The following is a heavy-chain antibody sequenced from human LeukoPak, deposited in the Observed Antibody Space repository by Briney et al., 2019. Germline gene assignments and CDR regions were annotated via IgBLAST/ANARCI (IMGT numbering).Heavy chain of an antibody. D-gene: IGHD4-17*01. CDR3: ARGRPTVTTYYFDY. CDR2: IKHDGSAT. Sequence: GGSLRLSCAASGFTFSNFWMSWVRQAPGKGLEWVANIKHDGSATYYLDSVKGRFTLSRDNAKNSLYLQMNSLRAEDTALYYCARGRPTVTTYYFDYWGQGTLVTVSS. V-gene: IGHV3-7*03. J-gene: IGHJ4*02. CDR1: GFTFSNFW.